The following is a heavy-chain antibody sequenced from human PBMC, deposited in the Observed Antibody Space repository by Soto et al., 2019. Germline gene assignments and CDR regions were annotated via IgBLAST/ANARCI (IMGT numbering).Heavy chain of an antibody. CDR1: GYSFTSYW. CDR3: ARQYSSLSNYYYYYYMDV. V-gene: IGHV5-51*01. Sequence: GESLKISCKGSGYSFTSYWIGWVRQMPGKGLEWMGIIYPGDSDTRYSPSFQGQVTISAAKSISTAYLQWSSLKASDTAMYYCARQYSSLSNYYYYYYMDVWGKGTTVTVSS. CDR2: IYPGDSDT. J-gene: IGHJ6*03. D-gene: IGHD6-13*01.